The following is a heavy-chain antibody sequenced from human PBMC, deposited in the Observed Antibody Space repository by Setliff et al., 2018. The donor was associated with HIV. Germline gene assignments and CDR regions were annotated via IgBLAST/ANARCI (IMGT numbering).Heavy chain of an antibody. V-gene: IGHV3-23*01. CDR1: GFTFTTYP. J-gene: IGHJ4*02. D-gene: IGHD3-22*01. Sequence: GGSLRLSCVASGFTFTTYPMSWVRQAPGKGLEWVSAISGDGGDTAYADSLKGRFTISRDTSKNTLHLHMNSLRAEDTAVYYCARQAHPRGYYGSAGLFDYWGQGTPVTVSS. CDR3: ARQAHPRGYYGSAGLFDY. CDR2: ISGDGGDT.